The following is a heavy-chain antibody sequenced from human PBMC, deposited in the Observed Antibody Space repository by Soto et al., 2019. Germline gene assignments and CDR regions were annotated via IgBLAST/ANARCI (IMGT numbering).Heavy chain of an antibody. D-gene: IGHD3-10*01. J-gene: IGHJ4*02. CDR2: IYYSGST. V-gene: IGHV4-59*01. CDR3: VTAVRTRLDN. Sequence: EPLSLTCTVSGCSISSNYRSWIRQPPGKGLEWIGYIYYSGSTNYNPSLKSRVTISVDNSKNTLYLQMNGLRLDDTAVYYCVTAVRTRLDNWGPGTLVTVSS. CDR1: GCSISSNY.